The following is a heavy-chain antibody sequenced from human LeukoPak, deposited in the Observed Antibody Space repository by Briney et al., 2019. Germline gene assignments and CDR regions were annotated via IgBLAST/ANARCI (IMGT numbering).Heavy chain of an antibody. Sequence: ASVKVSCTASGYTFTSYDINWVRQAPGQGLEWMGWMNPNSGNTGYAQKFQGRVTMTRNTSISTAYMELSSLRSEDTAVYYCARGYDFWSGYYYYYYGMDVWGQGTTVTVSS. J-gene: IGHJ6*02. CDR1: GYTFTSYD. CDR3: ARGYDFWSGYYYYYYGMDV. V-gene: IGHV1-8*01. CDR2: MNPNSGNT. D-gene: IGHD3-3*01.